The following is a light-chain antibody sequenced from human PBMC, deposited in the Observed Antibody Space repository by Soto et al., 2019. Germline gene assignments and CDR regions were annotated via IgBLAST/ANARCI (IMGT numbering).Light chain of an antibody. J-gene: IGKJ1*01. CDR1: QTIGRY. Sequence: IHMTQSPSSLSASVLDIVTITFLASQTIGRYLNWYQQQPGKAPKLLIYAGSNLQSGVPSRFSGSGSGTEFTLTISSLQPDDFATYYCQHYNSYSEAFGQGTKVDIK. CDR2: AGS. CDR3: QHYNSYSEA. V-gene: IGKV1-17*01.